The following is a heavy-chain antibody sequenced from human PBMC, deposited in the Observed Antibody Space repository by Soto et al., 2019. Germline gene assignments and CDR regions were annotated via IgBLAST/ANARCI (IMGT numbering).Heavy chain of an antibody. CDR3: DRGRYCLTGRRCPNWLYS. V-gene: IGHV4-30-4*01. CDR1: GDSISSLDYF. D-gene: IGHD7-27*01. Sequence: PSETVSLTCSVSGDSISSLDYFLAWIRQPPGQALEYIGYIYKSATTYYNPSFESRVAISVDTSKSQFSLNVTSVTAAETAVYLCDRGRYCLTGRRCPNWLYSWGQGALVTVSS. J-gene: IGHJ5*01. CDR2: IYKSATT.